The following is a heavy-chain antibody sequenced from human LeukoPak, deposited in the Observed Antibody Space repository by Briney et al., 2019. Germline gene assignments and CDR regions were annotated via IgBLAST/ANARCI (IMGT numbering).Heavy chain of an antibody. D-gene: IGHD3-22*01. CDR3: TRGDYDSSGYGHDY. J-gene: IGHJ4*02. V-gene: IGHV4-30-4*08. CDR1: GGSISSGDYF. CDR2: IYYSGTT. Sequence: PSQTLSLTCTVSGGSISSGDYFWSWIRQPPGKGLEWIGYIYYSGTTYYNPSLKSRVTISVDTSKNQFSLKLSSVTAADTAVYYCTRGDYDSSGYGHDYWGQGTLVTVSS.